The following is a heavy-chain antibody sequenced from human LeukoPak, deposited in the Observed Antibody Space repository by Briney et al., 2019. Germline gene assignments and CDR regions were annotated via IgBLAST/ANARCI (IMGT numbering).Heavy chain of an antibody. CDR2: IYHSGTT. CDR1: GYSISSGYY. D-gene: IGHD1-14*01. V-gene: IGHV4-38-2*02. CDR3: ARVIPEAGFDP. Sequence: SETLSLTCTVSGYSISSGYYWVWIRQPPGKGLEWIGSIYHSGTTYYNPSLKSRVTISVDTSKNQFSLKLSSVTAADTAVYYCARVIPEAGFDPWGQGTLVTVSS. J-gene: IGHJ5*02.